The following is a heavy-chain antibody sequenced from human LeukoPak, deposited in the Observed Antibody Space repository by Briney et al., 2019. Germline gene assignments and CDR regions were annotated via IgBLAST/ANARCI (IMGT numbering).Heavy chain of an antibody. V-gene: IGHV3-30-3*01. J-gene: IGHJ4*02. Sequence: GGSLRPSCAASGFTFSSYAMHWVRQAPGKGLEWVAVISYDGSNKYYADSVKGRFTISRDNSKNTLYLQMNSLRAEDTAVYYCARLSTAVADSDYWGQGTLVTVSS. CDR3: ARLSTAVADSDY. CDR2: ISYDGSNK. CDR1: GFTFSSYA. D-gene: IGHD6-13*01.